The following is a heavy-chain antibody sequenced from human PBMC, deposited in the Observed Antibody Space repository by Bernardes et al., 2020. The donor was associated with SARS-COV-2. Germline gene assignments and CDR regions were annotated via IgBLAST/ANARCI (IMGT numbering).Heavy chain of an antibody. CDR2: ISGSGGST. Sequence: GGSLRLSCAASGFTFSSYAMSWVRQAPGKGLEWVSAISGSGGSTYYADSVKGRFTISRDNSKNTLYLQMNSLRAEDTAVYYCAKDHPLFPIFGVVTTAEDAFDIWGQGTMVTVSS. J-gene: IGHJ3*02. CDR1: GFTFSSYA. D-gene: IGHD3-3*01. V-gene: IGHV3-23*01. CDR3: AKDHPLFPIFGVVTTAEDAFDI.